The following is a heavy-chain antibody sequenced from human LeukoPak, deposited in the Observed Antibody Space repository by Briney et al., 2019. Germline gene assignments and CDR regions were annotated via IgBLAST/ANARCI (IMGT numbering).Heavy chain of an antibody. CDR2: IYYSGST. Sequence: SETLSLTCTVSGGSISNNYWSWFRQPPGKGLEWIGYIYYSGSTNYNPSLKSRVTISVDTSKSQFSLKLSSVTAADTAAYYCASHKGFWGQGTLVTVSS. V-gene: IGHV4-59*01. CDR1: GGSISNNY. J-gene: IGHJ4*02. CDR3: ASHKGF.